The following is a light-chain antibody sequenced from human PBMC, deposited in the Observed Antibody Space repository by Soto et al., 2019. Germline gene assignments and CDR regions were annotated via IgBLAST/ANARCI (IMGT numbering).Light chain of an antibody. CDR3: QQYYSTPRT. Sequence: DLVMTQSPDSLAVSLGERATINCKSSQSVLYSSNNQNYLAWYQQKPGQPPKLLIYWASTRESGVPDRFSGSGSRTDFTLTISSLQAEDVAVYYCQQYYSTPRTFGQGTKLEIK. CDR2: WAS. CDR1: QSVLYSSNNQNY. V-gene: IGKV4-1*01. J-gene: IGKJ2*01.